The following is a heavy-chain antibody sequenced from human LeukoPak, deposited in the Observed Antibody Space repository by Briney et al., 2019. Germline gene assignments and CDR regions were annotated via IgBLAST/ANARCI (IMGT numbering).Heavy chain of an antibody. CDR1: GGSISSNTYY. CDR2: IYSGST. CDR3: AREVPRRDAFDI. Sequence: SETLSLTCTVSGGSISSNTYYWGWIRQPPGKGLEWIGSIYSGSTYYNPSLKSRLTISVDTSKNQLSMNLSSVTAADTAVYYCAREVPRRDAFDIWGQGTMVTVSS. J-gene: IGHJ3*02. V-gene: IGHV4-39*07.